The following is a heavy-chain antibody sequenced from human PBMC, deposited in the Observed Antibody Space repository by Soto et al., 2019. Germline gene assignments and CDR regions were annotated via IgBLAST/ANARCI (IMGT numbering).Heavy chain of an antibody. Sequence: EVQLVESGGGLVQPGGSLRLSCAASGFTFSSYWMHWVRRAPGKGLVWVSRVNGDGSSTSYADSVKGRFTISRDNAKNTLYLQLNSLRVEDTAVYYCARGGPCSSSEVDYWGQGTLVTVSS. CDR3: ARGGPCSSSEVDY. J-gene: IGHJ4*02. CDR1: GFTFSSYW. D-gene: IGHD6-6*01. CDR2: VNGDGSST. V-gene: IGHV3-74*01.